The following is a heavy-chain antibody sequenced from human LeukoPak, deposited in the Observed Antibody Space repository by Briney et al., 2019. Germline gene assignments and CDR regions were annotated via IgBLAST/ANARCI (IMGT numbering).Heavy chain of an antibody. CDR1: GFTFSSYD. V-gene: IGHV3-23*01. CDR2: ITISGGST. D-gene: IGHD2-2*01. J-gene: IGHJ6*03. CDR3: AKRGNPAVGHHYLDV. Sequence: GGSLRLSCAASGFTFSSYDMSWVRQAPGKGLEWVSSITISGGSTFYADSVMGRLTISRDNYKNTLYLQMNSLSAEDTAVYYCAKRGNPAVGHHYLDVWGKGTTVSVSS.